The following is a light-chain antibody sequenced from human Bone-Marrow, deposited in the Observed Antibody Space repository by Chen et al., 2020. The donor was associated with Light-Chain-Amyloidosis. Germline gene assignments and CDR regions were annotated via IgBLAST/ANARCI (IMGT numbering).Light chain of an antibody. CDR3: QSYQGSSQGV. Sequence: NFMLTQPHSVSESPGKTVIISCTRSSGSIATNYVQWYQQRPGSSPTTVIYEDDQRPSGVPERFSGSSDRSSNSASLTISGLETEDEADYYCQSYQGSSQGVFGGGTKLTVL. CDR1: SGSIATNY. CDR2: EDD. V-gene: IGLV6-57*01. J-gene: IGLJ3*02.